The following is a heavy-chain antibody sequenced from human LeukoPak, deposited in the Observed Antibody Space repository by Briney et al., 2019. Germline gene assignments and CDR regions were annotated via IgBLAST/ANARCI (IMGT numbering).Heavy chain of an antibody. J-gene: IGHJ6*03. Sequence: GGTLRLSCAASGFTFSNYGMSWVRQAPGKGLEWVSGVTGSGGKTYYADSVKGRFTISRDNSKNTLYLQMGSLRTEDMAVYYCARGSGWFNHYYMDVWGKGTTVTISS. CDR2: VTGSGGKT. CDR1: GFTFSNYG. V-gene: IGHV3-23*01. CDR3: ARGSGWFNHYYMDV. D-gene: IGHD6-19*01.